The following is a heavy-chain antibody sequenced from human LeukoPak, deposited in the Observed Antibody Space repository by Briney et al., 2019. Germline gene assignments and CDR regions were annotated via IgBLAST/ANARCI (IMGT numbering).Heavy chain of an antibody. J-gene: IGHJ6*03. D-gene: IGHD1-26*01. Sequence: SETLPLTCRVSGGSISSYYWSWIRQPPGKGLEWIGYIYSSGSTNYNPSLKSRVTISADTSKNQFSLKLSSVTAADTAVYYCARGDYYYMDVWGKGTTVTVPS. CDR1: GGSISSYY. V-gene: IGHV4-59*01. CDR3: ARGDYYYMDV. CDR2: IYSSGST.